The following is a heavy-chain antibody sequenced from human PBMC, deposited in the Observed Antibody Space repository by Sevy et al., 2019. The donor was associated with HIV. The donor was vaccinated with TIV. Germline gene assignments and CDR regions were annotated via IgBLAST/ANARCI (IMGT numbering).Heavy chain of an antibody. CDR2: ISFDGSDK. Sequence: GGSLRLSCAASGFIFSTYGIHWVRQAPGKGLEWVAVISFDGSDKYYADSVRGRFTISRDNSKNTLYLQMNSLRVEDTAVYYSAKMQGRSYNYYGMDVWGQGTTVTVSS. CDR3: AKMQGRSYNYYGMDV. CDR1: GFIFSTYG. D-gene: IGHD2-15*01. V-gene: IGHV3-30*18. J-gene: IGHJ6*02.